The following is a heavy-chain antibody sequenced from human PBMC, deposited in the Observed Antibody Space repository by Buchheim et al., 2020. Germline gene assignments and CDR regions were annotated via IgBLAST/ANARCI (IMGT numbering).Heavy chain of an antibody. CDR3: AKVKLGTAPGDLFDY. V-gene: IGHV3-23*01. J-gene: IGHJ4*02. CDR2: ISTSGATT. Sequence: VQLLESGGGLVQPGGSLRLSCAASGFTFNTYAMNWVRQAPGKGLEWVSSISTSGATTYYADSVKGRFTISRDNSKNPLWLQMNSLRAEDTAIYYCAKVKLGTAPGDLFDYWGQGTL. CDR1: GFTFNTYA. D-gene: IGHD1-7*01.